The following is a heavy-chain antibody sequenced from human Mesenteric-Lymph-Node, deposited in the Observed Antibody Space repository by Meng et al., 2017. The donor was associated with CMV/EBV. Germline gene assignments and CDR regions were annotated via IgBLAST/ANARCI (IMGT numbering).Heavy chain of an antibody. V-gene: IGHV1-2*02. D-gene: IGHD3-22*01. J-gene: IGHJ4*02. CDR1: GYSFTGHH. Sequence: ASVKVSCKASGYSFTGHHIHWVRQAPGQGLEWMGWINPNSGGTNYAQTFQGRVTMTRDTSISTAYMELSSLRSDDTAVYYCAADYYDDTDYYYPSPYWGQGTLVTVSS. CDR3: AADYYDDTDYYYPSPY. CDR2: INPNSGGT.